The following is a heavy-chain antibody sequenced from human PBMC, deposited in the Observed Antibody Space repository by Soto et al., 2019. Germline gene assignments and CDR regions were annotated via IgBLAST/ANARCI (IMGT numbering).Heavy chain of an antibody. CDR3: ARDTVTTWYYYYGMDV. Sequence: ASETLSLTCTVSGGSISSSSYYCGWIRQPPGKGLEWIGSIYYSGSTYYNPSLKSRVTISVDTSKNQFSLKLSSVTAADTAVYYCARDTVTTWYYYYGMDVWGQGTTVTVSS. CDR1: GGSISSSSYY. V-gene: IGHV4-39*02. CDR2: IYYSGST. J-gene: IGHJ6*02. D-gene: IGHD4-17*01.